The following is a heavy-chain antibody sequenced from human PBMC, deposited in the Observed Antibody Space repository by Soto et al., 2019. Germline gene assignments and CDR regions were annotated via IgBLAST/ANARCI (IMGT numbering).Heavy chain of an antibody. Sequence: EVQLLESGGGLVQPGGSLRLSCAASGFTFNSYAMNWVRQAPGTGLEWVSAISRSGGSTYYAESVKGRFTISRDNSKNTLYLKMNNLRAEDADVYYCAKVVHYGVLGYYYGMDVWGQGTTVTVSS. CDR3: AKVVHYGVLGYYYGMDV. J-gene: IGHJ6*02. CDR1: GFTFNSYA. V-gene: IGHV3-23*01. D-gene: IGHD4-17*01. CDR2: ISRSGGST.